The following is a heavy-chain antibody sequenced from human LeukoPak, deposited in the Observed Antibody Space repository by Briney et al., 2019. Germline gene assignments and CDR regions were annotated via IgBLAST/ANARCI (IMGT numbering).Heavy chain of an antibody. J-gene: IGHJ4*02. Sequence: GGSLRLSCAASGFTFSSYAMSWVRQAPGKGLEWVSTIGGSIGSTYYADSVKGRFTISRDNSKNTLYLQMNSLTVEDTAVYYCAKGDWSGTYYFDYWGQGTLVTVSS. CDR2: IGGSIGST. CDR3: AKGDWSGTYYFDY. D-gene: IGHD3-3*01. CDR1: GFTFSSYA. V-gene: IGHV3-23*01.